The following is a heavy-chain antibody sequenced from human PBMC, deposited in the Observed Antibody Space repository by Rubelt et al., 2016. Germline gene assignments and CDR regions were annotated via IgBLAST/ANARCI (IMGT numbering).Heavy chain of an antibody. V-gene: IGHV3-48*03. CDR3: VRDGYGDGDAFDI. Sequence: VASGLTFANYAMSWVRQAPGKGLEWISYISTTGNTMFYADSVKGRFTISRDNAKNSLYLQTYDLRVEDTALYYCVRDGYGDGDAFDIWGQGTIVTVSS. CDR2: ISTTGNTM. D-gene: IGHD4-17*01. CDR1: GLTFANYA. J-gene: IGHJ3*02.